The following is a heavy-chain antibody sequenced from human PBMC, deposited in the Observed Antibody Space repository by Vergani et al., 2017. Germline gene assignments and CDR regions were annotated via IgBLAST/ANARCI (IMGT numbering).Heavy chain of an antibody. D-gene: IGHD2-2*01. J-gene: IGHJ3*02. V-gene: IGHV1-2*02. CDR1: GYTFIGYY. Sequence: QVQLVQSGAEVKKPGASVKVSCKASGYTFIGYYMHWVRQAPGQGLEWMGWINPNSGGTNYAQKFQGRVTMTRDTSISTAYMELSRLRSDDTAVYYCAKDTIWGYCSSTSCRSTAFDIWGQGTMVTVSS. CDR3: AKDTIWGYCSSTSCRSTAFDI. CDR2: INPNSGGT.